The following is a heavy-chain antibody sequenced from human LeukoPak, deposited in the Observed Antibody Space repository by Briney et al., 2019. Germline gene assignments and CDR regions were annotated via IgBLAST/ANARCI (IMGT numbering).Heavy chain of an antibody. CDR1: GFTFSSYA. CDR2: ISGSGGST. D-gene: IGHD1-7*01. CDR3: ARDQLELLSGDY. V-gene: IGHV3-23*01. Sequence: PGGSLRLSCAASGFTFSSYAMSWVRQAPGKGLEWVSAISGSGGSTYYADSVKGRFTISRDNSKNTLYLRMNSLRAEDTAVYYCARDQLELLSGDYWGQGTLVTVSS. J-gene: IGHJ4*02.